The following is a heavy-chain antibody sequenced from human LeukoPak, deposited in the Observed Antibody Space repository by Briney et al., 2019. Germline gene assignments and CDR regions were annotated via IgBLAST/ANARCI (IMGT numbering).Heavy chain of an antibody. CDR1: GGSLAGYN. CDR3: ARGRVRVVPGTGYFDS. D-gene: IGHD2-2*01. CDR2: VNHGGST. Sequence: PSETLSLTCAVHGGSLAGYNWNWICQPPGKELEWIGDVNHGGSTNYNPSLESRVTVSIDTWNSQFSLELNSVTAADTAVYYCARGRVRVVPGTGYFDSWSQGSLVIVSS. V-gene: IGHV4-34*01. J-gene: IGHJ4*02.